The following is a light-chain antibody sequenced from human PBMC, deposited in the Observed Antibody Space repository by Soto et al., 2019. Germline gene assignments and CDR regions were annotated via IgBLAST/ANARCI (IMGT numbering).Light chain of an antibody. CDR3: QRYNNCPLT. V-gene: IGKV3-15*01. J-gene: IGKJ4*01. CDR2: GAS. Sequence: DIVLTQSRSTLSLSTGERATLSCRASQSVSSNLAWYQQKPGQTPRLLIYGASTRATGVPARFSGSGSGTDFTLTIDSLQSEDFAVYYCQRYNNCPLTFGGGTKVDIK. CDR1: QSVSSN.